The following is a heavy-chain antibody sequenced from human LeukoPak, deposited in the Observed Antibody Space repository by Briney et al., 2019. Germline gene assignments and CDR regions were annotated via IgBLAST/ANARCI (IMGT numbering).Heavy chain of an antibody. Sequence: ASVKVSCKASGYTFTSYGISWVRQAPGQGLEWMGWISAYNGNTNYAQKLQGRVTMTTDTSTSTAYMELRSLRSEDTAVYYCATVERRGVYYYYYGMDVWGQGTTVTVSS. CDR3: ATVERRGVYYYYYGMDV. V-gene: IGHV1-18*01. D-gene: IGHD1-26*01. CDR2: ISAYNGNT. J-gene: IGHJ6*02. CDR1: GYTFTSYG.